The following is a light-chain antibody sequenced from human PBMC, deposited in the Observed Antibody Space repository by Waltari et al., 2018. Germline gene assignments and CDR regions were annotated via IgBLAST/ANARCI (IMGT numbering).Light chain of an antibody. CDR3: QSYDTTLSVV. Sequence: QSVLTQPPSVSGAPGQRVSIPCTGRTSNIGAGYDVHWYQQGPGKAPKLIIYGTNTRPLGVPDRFFGSQYGTSASLAIIGLQAEDEGDYYCQSYDTTLSVVFGGGTKLTVL. CDR2: GTN. CDR1: TSNIGAGYD. V-gene: IGLV1-40*01. J-gene: IGLJ2*01.